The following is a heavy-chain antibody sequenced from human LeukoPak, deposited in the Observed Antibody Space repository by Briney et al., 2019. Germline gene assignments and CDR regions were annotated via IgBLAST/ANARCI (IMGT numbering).Heavy chain of an antibody. D-gene: IGHD3-10*01. Sequence: GGSLRLSCAASGFTFSSYGMHWVRQAPGKGLEWVAVISYDGSNKYYADSVKGRFTISRDNSKNTLYLQMNSLRAEDTAVYYCAKSSTDLYGSGSSHPAGDAFDIWGQGTMVTVSS. V-gene: IGHV3-30*18. CDR1: GFTFSSYG. CDR2: ISYDGSNK. J-gene: IGHJ3*02. CDR3: AKSSTDLYGSGSSHPAGDAFDI.